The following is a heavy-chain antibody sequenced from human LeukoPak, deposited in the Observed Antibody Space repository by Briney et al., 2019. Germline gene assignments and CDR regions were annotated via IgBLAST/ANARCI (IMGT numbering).Heavy chain of an antibody. CDR1: GFTFSSYS. CDR3: AKDSSGWFGEFDY. Sequence: PGGSLRLSCAASGFTFSSYSMSWLRQAPGKGLEWVSAISGSGGSTYYADSVKGRFTISRDKSKNTLYLQMNRLRAEDTAVYYCAKDSSGWFGEFDYWGQGTLVTVSS. J-gene: IGHJ4*02. CDR2: ISGSGGST. V-gene: IGHV3-23*01. D-gene: IGHD3-10*01.